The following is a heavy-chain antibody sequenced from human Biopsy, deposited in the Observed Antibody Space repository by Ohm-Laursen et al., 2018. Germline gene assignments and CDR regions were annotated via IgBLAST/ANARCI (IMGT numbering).Heavy chain of an antibody. CDR1: GFPSSSYH. CDR2: ISYDGSSQ. J-gene: IGHJ4*02. Sequence: SLRLSCAAPGFPSSSYHIHWVRQAPGKGLEWVAVISYDGSSQYYVNSVKGRFTISRDNSKNTAYLQMISLGAEDTAVYYCAKSRESSGYYLVNWGQGTLVTVSS. D-gene: IGHD3-22*01. CDR3: AKSRESSGYYLVN. V-gene: IGHV3-30*18.